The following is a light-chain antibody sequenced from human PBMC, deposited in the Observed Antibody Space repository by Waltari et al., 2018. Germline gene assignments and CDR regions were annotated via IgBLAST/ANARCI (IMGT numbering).Light chain of an antibody. CDR3: QVWDTTADLAI. J-gene: IGLJ2*01. V-gene: IGLV3-21*02. Sequence: SYVLTQPPSVSVAPGQTASITCGGNNIATKRVHWYQQKPGQAPVLVVYNDSDRPSGIPERFSGSNSGNTATLTISRVEAGDEADYYCQVWDTTADLAIFGGGTKLTVL. CDR2: NDS. CDR1: NIATKR.